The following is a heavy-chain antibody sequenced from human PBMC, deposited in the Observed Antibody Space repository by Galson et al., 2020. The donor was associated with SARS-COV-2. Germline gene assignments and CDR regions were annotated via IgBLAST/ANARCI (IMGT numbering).Heavy chain of an antibody. D-gene: IGHD3-22*01. Sequence: GESLKISCAASGFTFSSYAMHWVRQAPGKGLEWVAVISYDRSNKYYADSVKGRFTISRDNSKNTLYLQMNSLRAEDTAVYYCATSRRDYYYDSSGQFDYWGQGTLVTVSS. CDR1: GFTFSSYA. J-gene: IGHJ4*02. CDR2: ISYDRSNK. CDR3: ATSRRDYYYDSSGQFDY. V-gene: IGHV3-30*04.